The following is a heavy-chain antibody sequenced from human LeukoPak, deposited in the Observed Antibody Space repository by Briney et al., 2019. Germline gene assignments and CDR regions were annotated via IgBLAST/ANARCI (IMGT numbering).Heavy chain of an antibody. CDR2: ISYDGSNK. CDR1: GFTFSSYG. Sequence: PGRSLRLSCAASGFTFSSYGMHWVRQAPGKGLEWVAVISYDGSNKYYADSVKGRFTISRDNSKNTLYLQMNSLRAEDTAVYYCGKDYYGGNSGVHYWGQGTLVTVSS. J-gene: IGHJ4*02. V-gene: IGHV3-30*18. CDR3: GKDYYGGNSGVHY. D-gene: IGHD4-23*01.